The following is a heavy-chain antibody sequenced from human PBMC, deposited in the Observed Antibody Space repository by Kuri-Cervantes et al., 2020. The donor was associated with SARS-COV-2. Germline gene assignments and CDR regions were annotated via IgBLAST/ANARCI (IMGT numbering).Heavy chain of an antibody. V-gene: IGHV4-4*02. CDR3: ARTYSSSSLFYDY. Sequence: GSLRLSCAVSGGSISSSNWWSWVRQPPGKGLEWIGEIYHSGSTNYNPSLKSRVTTSVDKSKNQFSLKLSSVTAADTAVYYCARTYSSSSLFYDYWGQGTLVTVSS. D-gene: IGHD6-6*01. CDR1: GGSISSSNW. J-gene: IGHJ4*02. CDR2: IYHSGST.